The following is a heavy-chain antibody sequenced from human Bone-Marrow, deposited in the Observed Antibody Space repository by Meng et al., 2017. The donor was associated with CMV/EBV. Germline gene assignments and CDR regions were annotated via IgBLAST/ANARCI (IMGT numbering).Heavy chain of an antibody. CDR2: MNPNSGNT. Sequence: ASVKVSCKASGYTFTSYDINWVRQATGQGLEWMGWMNPNSGNTGYAQKFQGRVTMTRNTSISTAYMELSSLRSEDTAVYYRARVYSSGWADWFDPWGQGTLVTVSS. J-gene: IGHJ5*02. D-gene: IGHD6-19*01. CDR1: GYTFTSYD. V-gene: IGHV1-8*01. CDR3: ARVYSSGWADWFDP.